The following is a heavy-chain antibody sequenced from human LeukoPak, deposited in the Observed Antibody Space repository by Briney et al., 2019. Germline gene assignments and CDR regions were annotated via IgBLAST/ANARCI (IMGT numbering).Heavy chain of an antibody. Sequence: PSETLSLTCTVSGGSISSYYWSWIRQPPGKGLEWIGYIYYSGSTNYNPSLNSRVTISVDTSKNQFSLKLSSVTAADTAVYYCARGRRTSRWFDPWGQGTLVTVSS. CDR1: GGSISSYY. CDR3: ARGRRTSRWFDP. J-gene: IGHJ5*02. CDR2: IYYSGST. V-gene: IGHV4-59*12. D-gene: IGHD1-14*01.